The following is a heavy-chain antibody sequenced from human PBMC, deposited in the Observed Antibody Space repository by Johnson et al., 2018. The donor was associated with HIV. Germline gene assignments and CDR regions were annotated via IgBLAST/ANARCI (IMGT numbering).Heavy chain of an antibody. CDR3: AKPPSMGADAFDI. CDR2: ISSSGSTI. V-gene: IGHV3-11*04. J-gene: IGHJ3*02. CDR1: GITFSDYY. D-gene: IGHD3-16*01. Sequence: QVQLVESGGGLVQPGGSLRLSCAASGITFSDYYMSWIRQAPGKGLEWVSYISSSGSTIYYADSVKGRFTISRDNAKNSLYLQSNSVRPEDAAVYYCAKPPSMGADAFDIWGQGTMVTVSS.